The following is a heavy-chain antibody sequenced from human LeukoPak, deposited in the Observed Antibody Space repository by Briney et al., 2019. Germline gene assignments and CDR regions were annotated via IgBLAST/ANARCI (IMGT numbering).Heavy chain of an antibody. Sequence: GGSLRLSCAASGFTFSSYGMHWVRQAPGKGLEWVAFIRYDGSNKYYADSVKGRFTISRDNSKNTLYLQMNSLRAEDTAVYYCARRTHCSGSTCYTRWFDSWGQATLVTLSS. D-gene: IGHD2-2*02. J-gene: IGHJ5*01. CDR2: IRYDGSNK. V-gene: IGHV3-30*02. CDR3: ARRTHCSGSTCYTRWFDS. CDR1: GFTFSSYG.